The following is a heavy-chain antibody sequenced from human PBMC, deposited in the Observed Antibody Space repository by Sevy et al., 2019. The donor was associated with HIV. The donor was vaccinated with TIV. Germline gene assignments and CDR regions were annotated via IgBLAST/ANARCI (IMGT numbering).Heavy chain of an antibody. CDR3: ARALGYCSGGSCYLPGGWFDP. D-gene: IGHD2-15*01. J-gene: IGHJ5*02. Sequence: GGSLRLSCAASGFTFSSYWMSWVRQAPGKGLEWVANIKQDGSEKYYVDSVKGRFTISRDNAKNSLYRQMNSLKAEETAVYYCARALGYCSGGSCYLPGGWFDPWGQGTLVTVSS. CDR2: IKQDGSEK. V-gene: IGHV3-7*03. CDR1: GFTFSSYW.